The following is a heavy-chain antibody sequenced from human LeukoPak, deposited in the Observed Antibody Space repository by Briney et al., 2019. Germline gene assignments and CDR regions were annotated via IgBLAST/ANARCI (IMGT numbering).Heavy chain of an antibody. CDR2: IYTSGST. Sequence: SETLSLTCTVSGGSISSYYWSWIRQPAGKGLEWIGRIYTSGSTNYNPSLKSRVTMSVDTSKNQFSLKLSSVTAADTAVYYCAKVLSRRLGYCSSTSCYLEWFDPWGQGTLVTVSS. CDR3: AKVLSRRLGYCSSTSCYLEWFDP. V-gene: IGHV4-4*07. CDR1: GGSISSYY. D-gene: IGHD2-2*01. J-gene: IGHJ5*02.